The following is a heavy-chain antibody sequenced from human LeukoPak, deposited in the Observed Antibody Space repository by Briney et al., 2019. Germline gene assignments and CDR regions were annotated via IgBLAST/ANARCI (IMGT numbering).Heavy chain of an antibody. Sequence: PSETLSLTCTVSGVSISSSNSYWGWIRQPPGKGLEWIGSIYYSGNTYYNASLKSQVSISIDTSKNQFSLRLTSVTAADTAVYYCARCPKLRMIVFDAFDIWGQGTMVTVSS. J-gene: IGHJ3*02. CDR3: ARCPKLRMIVFDAFDI. D-gene: IGHD3-22*01. CDR1: GVSISSSNSY. CDR2: IYYSGNT. V-gene: IGHV4-39*01.